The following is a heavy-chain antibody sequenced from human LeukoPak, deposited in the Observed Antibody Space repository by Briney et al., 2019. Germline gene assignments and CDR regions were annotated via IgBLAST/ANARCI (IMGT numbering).Heavy chain of an antibody. Sequence: SVKVSCTASGGTFNNYVFTWVRQAPGQGLESMGGIIPLFGTPNYAQKFQGRVTITTDESTNTVYMELSSLRSGDTAVYFCARSNEILTGYYGRHWGQGTLVIVSS. CDR3: ARSNEILTGYYGRH. D-gene: IGHD3-9*01. CDR2: IIPLFGTP. J-gene: IGHJ4*02. V-gene: IGHV1-69*05. CDR1: GGTFNNYV.